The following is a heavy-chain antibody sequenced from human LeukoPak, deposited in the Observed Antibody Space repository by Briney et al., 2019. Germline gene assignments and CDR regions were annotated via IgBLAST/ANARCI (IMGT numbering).Heavy chain of an antibody. D-gene: IGHD6-13*01. CDR3: ARAHPAGSSWSSWFDP. CDR2: IYHSGST. CDR1: GYSISSGYY. J-gene: IGHJ5*02. V-gene: IGHV4-38-2*02. Sequence: SETLSLTCTVSGYSISSGYYWGWIRQPPGKGLEWIGSIYHSGSTYYNPSLKSRVTISVDTSKNQFSLKLSSVTAADTAVYYCARAHPAGSSWSSWFDPWDQGTLVTVSS.